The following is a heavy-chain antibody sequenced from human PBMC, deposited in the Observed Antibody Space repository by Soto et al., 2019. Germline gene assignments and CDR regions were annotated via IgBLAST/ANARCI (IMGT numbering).Heavy chain of an antibody. D-gene: IGHD1-26*01. CDR3: ARDPLSSGGIYYYYGMDV. CDR2: TYYRSKWYN. V-gene: IGHV6-1*01. Sequence: SQTLSLTCXISGDSVSSNSAAWNWIRQSPSRGLEWLGRTYYRSKWYNDYAVSVKSRITINPDTSKNQFSLQLNSVTPEDTAVYYCARDPLSSGGIYYYYGMDVWGQGTTVTVSS. J-gene: IGHJ6*02. CDR1: GDSVSSNSAA.